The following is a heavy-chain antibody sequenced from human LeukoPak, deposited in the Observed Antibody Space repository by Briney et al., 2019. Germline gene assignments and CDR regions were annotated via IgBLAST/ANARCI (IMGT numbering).Heavy chain of an antibody. Sequence: LPGRSLRLSCAASGFTFDDYAMHWVRQAPGKGLVWVSRINSDGSSTSYADSVKGRFTISRDNAKNTLYLQMNSLRAEDTAVYYCASIPYYDFWSGWPNFDYWGQGTLVTVSS. J-gene: IGHJ4*02. CDR1: GFTFDDYA. CDR2: INSDGSST. V-gene: IGHV3-74*01. D-gene: IGHD3-3*01. CDR3: ASIPYYDFWSGWPNFDY.